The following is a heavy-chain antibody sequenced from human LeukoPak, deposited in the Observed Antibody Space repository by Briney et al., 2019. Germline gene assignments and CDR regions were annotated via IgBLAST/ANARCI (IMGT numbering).Heavy chain of an antibody. Sequence: ASVNVSFKASGCTFTSYGISWVRQAPGQGLAWVGWISAYNGNTNYAQKLQGRVTMTTDTSTSTAYMELRSLRSDDTAVYYCARDSRIAVAGTGAFDIWGQGTMVTVSS. J-gene: IGHJ3*02. D-gene: IGHD6-19*01. CDR2: ISAYNGNT. V-gene: IGHV1-18*01. CDR1: GCTFTSYG. CDR3: ARDSRIAVAGTGAFDI.